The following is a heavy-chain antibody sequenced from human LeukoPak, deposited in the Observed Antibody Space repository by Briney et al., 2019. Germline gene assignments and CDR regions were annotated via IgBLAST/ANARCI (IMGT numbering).Heavy chain of an antibody. D-gene: IGHD5-18*01. CDR2: IYYSGST. CDR1: GFTFSSYA. J-gene: IGHJ4*02. V-gene: IGHV4-39*01. CDR3: ARPEDSYVSFGY. Sequence: GSLRLSCAASGFTFSSYAMSWVRQPPGKGLEWIGSIYYSGSTYYNPSLKSRVTISVDTSKNQFSLKLSSVTAADTAVYYYARPEDSYVSFGYWGQGTLVTVSS.